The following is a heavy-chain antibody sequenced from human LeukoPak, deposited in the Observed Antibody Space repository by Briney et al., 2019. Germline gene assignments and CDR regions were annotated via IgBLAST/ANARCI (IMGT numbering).Heavy chain of an antibody. CDR2: INPSCGST. V-gene: IGHV1-46*01. CDR3: AGGDTAMEFDY. D-gene: IGHD5-18*01. CDR1: GYTFTSYY. Sequence: ASVNVSCKASGYTFTSYYMHSVRQAPGQGLEWMGIINPSCGSTSYAQKFHGRVTMTRDTSTSTVYMELSSLRSEETAVYYCAGGDTAMEFDYWGQGTLVTVSS. J-gene: IGHJ4*02.